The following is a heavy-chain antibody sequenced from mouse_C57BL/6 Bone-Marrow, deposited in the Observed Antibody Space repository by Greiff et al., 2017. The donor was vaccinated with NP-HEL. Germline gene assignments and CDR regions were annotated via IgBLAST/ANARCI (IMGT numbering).Heavy chain of an antibody. V-gene: IGHV1-62-2*01. CDR1: GYTFTEYT. D-gene: IGHD1-1*01. J-gene: IGHJ1*03. CDR3: ARHEGGGSSPNWYFDV. Sequence: QVHVKQSGAELVKPGASVKLSCKASGYTFTEYTIHWVKQRSGQGLEWIGWFYPGSGSIKYNEKFKDKATLTADKSSSTVYMELSRLTSEDSAVYFCARHEGGGSSPNWYFDVWGTGTTVTVSS. CDR2: FYPGSGSI.